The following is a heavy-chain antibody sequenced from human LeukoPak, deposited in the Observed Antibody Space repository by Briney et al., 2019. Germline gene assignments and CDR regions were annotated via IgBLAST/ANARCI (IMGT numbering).Heavy chain of an antibody. CDR3: ASFGYSSGWYSDY. CDR2: ISSSSSYI. Sequence: GGSLRLSCAASGFTFSSYSMNWVRQAPGKGLEWVSSISSSSSYIYYADSVKGRFTISRDNAKNSLYLQMNSLRAEDTAVYYCASFGYSSGWYSDYWGQGTLVTVSS. J-gene: IGHJ4*02. V-gene: IGHV3-21*01. D-gene: IGHD6-19*01. CDR1: GFTFSSYS.